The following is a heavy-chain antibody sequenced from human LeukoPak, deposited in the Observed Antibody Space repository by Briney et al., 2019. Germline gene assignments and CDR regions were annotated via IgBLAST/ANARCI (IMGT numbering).Heavy chain of an antibody. J-gene: IGHJ4*02. CDR1: GLNFRSYG. CDR3: ARGARGYNYGYDELDY. CDR2: ISHDGSNK. D-gene: IGHD5-18*01. V-gene: IGHV3-30*03. Sequence: GRSLRLSCAGSGLNFRSYGMHWVRQAPGKGLEWVAVISHDGSNKHYADSVKGRFTISRDNSKSTLYLQMNSLRAEDTAVYYCARGARGYNYGYDELDYWGQGTLVTVSS.